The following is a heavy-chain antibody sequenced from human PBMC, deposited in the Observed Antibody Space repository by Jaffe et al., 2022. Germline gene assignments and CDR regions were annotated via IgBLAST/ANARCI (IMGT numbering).Heavy chain of an antibody. Sequence: EVQLVESGGGLVQPGGSLRLSCAASGFTFSSYSMNWVRQAPGKGLEWVSYISSSSSTIYYADSVKGRFTISRDNAKNSLYLQMNSLRAEDTAVYYCARDQRDIVVDKGTGYYYYYMDVWGKGTTVTVSS. CDR1: GFTFSSYS. V-gene: IGHV3-48*01. CDR2: ISSSSSTI. D-gene: IGHD2-15*01. J-gene: IGHJ6*03. CDR3: ARDQRDIVVDKGTGYYYYYMDV.